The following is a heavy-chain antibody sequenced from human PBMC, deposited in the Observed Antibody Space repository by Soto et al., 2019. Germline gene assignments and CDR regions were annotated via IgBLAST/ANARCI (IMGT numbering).Heavy chain of an antibody. Sequence: VLLVESGGGLVQPGGSLKLSCAASGFVFKDSSIHWVRQASGKGLEWVGRIRDRAFSYATAYAASVKGRFTISIDDSTKTAYLQMNSLKTEDTAIYYCTRLISAAQDYWGQGTLVTVSS. J-gene: IGHJ4*02. V-gene: IGHV3-73*01. CDR3: TRLISAAQDY. CDR2: IRDRAFSYAT. CDR1: GFVFKDSS. D-gene: IGHD3-10*01.